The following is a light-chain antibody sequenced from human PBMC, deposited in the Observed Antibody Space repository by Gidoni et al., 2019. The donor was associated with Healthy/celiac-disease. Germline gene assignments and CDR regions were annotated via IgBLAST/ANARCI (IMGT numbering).Light chain of an antibody. CDR3: QQYGSSPLT. CDR1: QSVSSSY. CDR2: GAS. V-gene: IGKV3-20*01. Sequence: EIVLTQSPGTLSLSPGERATLSCRASQSVSSSYLAWYQQKPGQAPRLLIYGASSRATGITDFTLTISRLEPEDFAVYYCQQYGSSPLTFGGXTKVEIK. J-gene: IGKJ4*01.